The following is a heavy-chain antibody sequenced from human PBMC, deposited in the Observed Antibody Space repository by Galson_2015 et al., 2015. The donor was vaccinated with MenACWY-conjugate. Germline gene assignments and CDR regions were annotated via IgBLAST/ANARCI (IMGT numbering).Heavy chain of an antibody. CDR3: ARGRAGYSIGWPFDS. CDR2: INNSGNT. V-gene: IGHV4-34*01. J-gene: IGHJ4*02. CDR1: GGFFSGSF. D-gene: IGHD6-19*01. Sequence: SETLSLTCDVYGGFFSGSFWSWIRQPPGKGLEWIGEINNSGNTDFNPSLKSRVTISRDTSKSQLYLKLTSVTAADTAVYYCARGRAGYSIGWPFDSWGQGTLVTVSS.